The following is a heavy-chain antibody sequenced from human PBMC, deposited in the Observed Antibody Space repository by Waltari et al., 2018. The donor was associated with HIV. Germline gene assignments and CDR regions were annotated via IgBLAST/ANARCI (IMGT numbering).Heavy chain of an antibody. CDR2: IRSKAYGGTT. CDR3: TRGTFTVTYYFDY. CDR1: GLSFGAYA. D-gene: IGHD4-17*01. V-gene: IGHV3-49*03. Sequence: EVQLGVSGGGLVQPGRSLRLSCATSGLSFGAYAISWFRQAPGKGLEWVGFIRSKAYGGTTQYAASVKGRFTISRDDSKSIAYLQMNSLKTEDTALYYCTRGTFTVTYYFDYWGRGTLVTVSS. J-gene: IGHJ4*02.